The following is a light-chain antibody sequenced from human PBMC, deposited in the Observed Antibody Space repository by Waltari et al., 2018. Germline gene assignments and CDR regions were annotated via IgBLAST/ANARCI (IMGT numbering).Light chain of an antibody. CDR3: QSYDSSLSGVV. J-gene: IGLJ2*01. CDR1: SPNIGAGYY. V-gene: IGLV1-40*01. CDR2: GNS. Sequence: QSVLTQPPSVSGAPGQRVPISCTGSSPNIGAGYYVDWYQQLPGTAPKLLIYGNSNRPSGVPDRFSGSKSGTSASLAITGLQAEDEADYYCQSYDSSLSGVVFGGGTKLTVL.